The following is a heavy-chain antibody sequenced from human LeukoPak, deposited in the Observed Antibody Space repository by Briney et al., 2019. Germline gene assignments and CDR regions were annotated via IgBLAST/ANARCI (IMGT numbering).Heavy chain of an antibody. CDR2: ISSRSSYI. D-gene: IGHD5-18*01. V-gene: IGHV3-21*04. Sequence: GGSLRLSCAASGFTFSSYNMKWVRQAPGKGLEWVSSISSRSSYIFYADSVKGRFTISRDNAKKSLYLQMNSLRAEDTAVYYCAKEGYRYGYAIDYWGQGTLVTVSS. CDR1: GFTFSSYN. J-gene: IGHJ4*02. CDR3: AKEGYRYGYAIDY.